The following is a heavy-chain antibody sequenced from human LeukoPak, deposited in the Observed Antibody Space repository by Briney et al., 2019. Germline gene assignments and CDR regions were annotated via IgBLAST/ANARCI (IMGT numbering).Heavy chain of an antibody. V-gene: IGHV1-69*05. D-gene: IGHD6-13*01. CDR3: ARAEIAAAGSDYFDY. CDR1: GGTFSSYA. Sequence: GSSVKVSCKASGGTFSSYAISWVRQAPGQGLEWMGGIIPIFGTANYAQKFQGRVTITTDESTSTAYMELSSLRSEDTAVYYCARAEIAAAGSDYFDYWGQGTLVTVSS. J-gene: IGHJ4*02. CDR2: IIPIFGTA.